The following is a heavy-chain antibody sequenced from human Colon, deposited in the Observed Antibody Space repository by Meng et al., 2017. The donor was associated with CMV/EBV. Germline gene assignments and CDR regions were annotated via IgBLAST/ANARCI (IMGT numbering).Heavy chain of an antibody. CDR2: IKWDGSRT. CDR1: GFTFDDYA. J-gene: IGHJ4*02. Sequence: GESLKISCAAFGFTFDDYAMHWVRQVPGKGLEWVSLIKWDGSRTYYADSVKGRFTIYRDNSKTTLYLQMSSLRPEDTALYYCAKDRYRFGGGGDYWGQGPLVTVSS. D-gene: IGHD3-16*01. CDR3: AKDRYRFGGGGDY. V-gene: IGHV3-43D*03.